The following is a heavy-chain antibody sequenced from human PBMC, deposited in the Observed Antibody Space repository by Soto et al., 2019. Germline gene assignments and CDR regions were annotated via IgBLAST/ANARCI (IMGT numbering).Heavy chain of an antibody. V-gene: IGHV1-69*12. Sequence: QVQLVQSGAEVKKPGSSVKVSCKASGGTFSSYAISWVRQAPGQGLEWMGGIIPIFGTADYAQKFQGRGTITADESTSTAYMELSSLKYEDTAVYYCAGHSSGVPGYYYGMDVWGQGTTVTVSS. CDR2: IIPIFGTA. D-gene: IGHD3-22*01. CDR1: GGTFSSYA. J-gene: IGHJ6*02. CDR3: AGHSSGVPGYYYGMDV.